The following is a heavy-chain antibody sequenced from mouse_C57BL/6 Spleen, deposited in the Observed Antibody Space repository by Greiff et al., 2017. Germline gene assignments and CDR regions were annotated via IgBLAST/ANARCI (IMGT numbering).Heavy chain of an antibody. D-gene: IGHD2-5*01. J-gene: IGHJ1*03. CDR2: ISDGGSYT. V-gene: IGHV5-4*01. CDR3: AMERYSNYLYCYFDV. Sequence: EVQGVESGGGLVKPGGSLKLSCAASGFTFSSYAMSWVRQTPEKRLEWVATISDGGSYTYYPDNVKGRFTFSRDNAKNNLYLQLSHLKSEDTAMYYCAMERYSNYLYCYFDVWGTGTTVTVSS. CDR1: GFTFSSYA.